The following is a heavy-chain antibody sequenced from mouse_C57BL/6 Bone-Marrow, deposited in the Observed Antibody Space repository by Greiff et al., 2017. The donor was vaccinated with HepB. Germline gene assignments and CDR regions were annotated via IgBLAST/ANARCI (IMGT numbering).Heavy chain of an antibody. Sequence: DVKLVESGGGLVQSGRSLRLSCATSGFTFSDFYMEWVRQAPGEGLEWIAASRNKANDYTTEYSASVKGRFIVSRDTSQSILYLQMNALRAEDTAIYYCARDAYGRLDYWGQGTTLTVSS. V-gene: IGHV7-1*01. CDR3: ARDAYGRLDY. CDR1: GFTFSDFY. D-gene: IGHD1-1*01. J-gene: IGHJ2*01. CDR2: SRNKANDYTT.